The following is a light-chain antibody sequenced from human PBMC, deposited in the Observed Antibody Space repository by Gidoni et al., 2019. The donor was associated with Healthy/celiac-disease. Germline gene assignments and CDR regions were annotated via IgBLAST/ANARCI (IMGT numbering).Light chain of an antibody. J-gene: IGKJ2*01. CDR2: GAS. V-gene: IGKV3-20*01. CDR1: QSVSSSY. CDR3: QQYGSSPPMYT. Sequence: IVLTQSPGTLSLSPGERATLSCRASQSVSSSYLAWDQQKPGQAPRLLIYGASSMATGIPDRFSGSGFVTDFTLTISRLEPEDFAVYYCQQYGSSPPMYTFGQGTKLEIK.